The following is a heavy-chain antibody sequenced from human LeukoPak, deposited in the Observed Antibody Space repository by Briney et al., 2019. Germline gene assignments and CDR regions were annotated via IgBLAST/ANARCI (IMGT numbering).Heavy chain of an antibody. CDR2: ISSSDSTI. CDR1: GFTFSDYY. J-gene: IGHJ4*02. D-gene: IGHD3-10*01. V-gene: IGHV3-11*01. CDR3: ARVPGSFYVDFDY. Sequence: GGSLRLSCAASGFTFSDYYMSWIRQAPGKGLEWVSYISSSDSTIYYADSVRGRFTISRDNAKNSLYLQMNSLRAEDTGVYYCARVPGSFYVDFDYWGQGILVTVSS.